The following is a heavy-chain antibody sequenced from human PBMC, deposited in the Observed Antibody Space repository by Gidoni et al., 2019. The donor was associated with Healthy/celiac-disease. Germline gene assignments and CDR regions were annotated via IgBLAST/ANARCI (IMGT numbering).Heavy chain of an antibody. CDR1: GFTVSSNY. CDR2: IYSGGST. D-gene: IGHD3-10*01. V-gene: IGHV3-66*01. CDR3: AREGLWFGEPLEWGMDV. Sequence: EVQLVESGGGLVQPGGSLRLSCAAPGFTVSSNYMSWVRPAPGKGLECVSVIYSGGSTYYADSVKGRFTISRDNSKNTLYLQMNSLRAEDTAVYYCAREGLWFGEPLEWGMDVWGQGTTVTVSS. J-gene: IGHJ6*02.